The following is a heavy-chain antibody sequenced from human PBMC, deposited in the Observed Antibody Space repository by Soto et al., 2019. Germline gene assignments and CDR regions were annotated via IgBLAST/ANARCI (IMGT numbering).Heavy chain of an antibody. J-gene: IGHJ6*02. CDR1: GFTFSSYG. D-gene: IGHD3-10*01. CDR2: IWYDGSNK. V-gene: IGHV3-33*01. Sequence: PGGSLRLSCAASGFTFSSYGMHWVRQAPGKGLEWVADIWYDGSNKYNADSVKGRFTLSRDNSKNTLYLQMNSLRAEDTAVYYCARCLQSPRAPAGFSLSYGMDVWGQGTTVTVSS. CDR3: ARCLQSPRAPAGFSLSYGMDV.